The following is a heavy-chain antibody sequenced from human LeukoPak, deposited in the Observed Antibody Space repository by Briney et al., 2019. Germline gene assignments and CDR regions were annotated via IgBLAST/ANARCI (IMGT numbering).Heavy chain of an antibody. CDR1: VYTFTGYY. V-gene: IGHV1-2*02. Sequence: GASVNVSCKASVYTFTGYYMHWVRQAPGQGLEWMGWINPNSGGTNYAQNFQGRVTMTRDTSISTAYMELSRLRSDDTAVYYCARGAFQGSSWFDYWGQGTLVTVSS. CDR2: INPNSGGT. CDR3: ARGAFQGSSWFDY. D-gene: IGHD6-13*01. J-gene: IGHJ4*02.